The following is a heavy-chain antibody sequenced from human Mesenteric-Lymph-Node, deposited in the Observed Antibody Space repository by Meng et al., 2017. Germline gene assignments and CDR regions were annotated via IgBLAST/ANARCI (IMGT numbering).Heavy chain of an antibody. D-gene: IGHD3-10*01. J-gene: IGHJ5*02. CDR1: GASISSGGYY. CDR2: IHSSGST. V-gene: IGHV4-31*03. CDR3: ARASYGSGSPLGESWFDP. Sequence: AQLEESAPGLVKPSGTLSLTCTVSGASISSGGYYWSWIRQHPGKGLEWIGYIHSSGSTYYNPSLRSRLTISVDTSKNQFSLKLSSVTAADTAVYYCARASYGSGSPLGESWFDPWGQGTLVTVSS.